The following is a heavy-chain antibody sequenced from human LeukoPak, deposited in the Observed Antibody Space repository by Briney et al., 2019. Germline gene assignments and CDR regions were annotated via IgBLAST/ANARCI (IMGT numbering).Heavy chain of an antibody. V-gene: IGHV4-61*02. CDR1: GGSISSGSYY. D-gene: IGHD3-22*01. J-gene: IGHJ5*02. CDR3: ARANYYDSSGYAYNWFDP. Sequence: SETLSLTRTVSGGSISSGSYYWSWIRQPAGKGLEWIGRIYTSGSTNYNPSLKSRVTISVDTSKNQFSLKLSSVTAADTAVYYCARANYYDSSGYAYNWFDPWGQGTLVTVSS. CDR2: IYTSGST.